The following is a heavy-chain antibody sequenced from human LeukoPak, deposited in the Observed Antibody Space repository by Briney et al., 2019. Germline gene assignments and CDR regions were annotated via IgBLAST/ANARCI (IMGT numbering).Heavy chain of an antibody. V-gene: IGHV3-30*02. Sequence: GGSLRLSCAASGFTFSGNGMHWVRQAPGKGLEWVAFIRYDGNYKYYADSVKGRFTISRDNSKNTLYPQMNSLRVEDTAVYYCAKSIPTIAVAVSPRQWGQGTLVTVSS. CDR2: IRYDGNYK. CDR1: GFTFSGNG. CDR3: AKSIPTIAVAVSPRQ. J-gene: IGHJ4*02. D-gene: IGHD6-19*01.